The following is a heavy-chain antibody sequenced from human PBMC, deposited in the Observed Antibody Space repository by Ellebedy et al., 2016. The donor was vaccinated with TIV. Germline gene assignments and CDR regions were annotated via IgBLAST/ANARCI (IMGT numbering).Heavy chain of an antibody. V-gene: IGHV1-2*04. D-gene: IGHD2-15*01. Sequence: AASVKVSCKASGYTFTGYYMHWVRQAPGQGLEWMGWINPNSGGTNYAQKFQGWVTMTRDTSISTAYMELSRLRSEDTAVYYCARDGGDCSGGSCYSVDAFDIWGQGTMVTVSS. CDR3: ARDGGDCSGGSCYSVDAFDI. CDR1: GYTFTGYY. J-gene: IGHJ3*02. CDR2: INPNSGGT.